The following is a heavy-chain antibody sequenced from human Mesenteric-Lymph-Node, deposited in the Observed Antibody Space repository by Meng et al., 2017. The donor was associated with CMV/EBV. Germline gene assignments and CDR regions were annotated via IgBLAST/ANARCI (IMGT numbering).Heavy chain of an antibody. Sequence: GESLKISCAASGFIFRYYAMHWVRQAPGKGLEWVAVISYDGGNQFYAESVKGRFTISRDNSKNTLYLQMNSLRNEDTAVYFCARDHLGYYDFWGTYVGSGPHDYWGQGTLVTVSS. CDR1: GFIFRYYA. CDR2: ISYDGGNQ. CDR3: ARDHLGYYDFWGTYVGSGPHDY. D-gene: IGHD3-3*01. V-gene: IGHV3-30*04. J-gene: IGHJ4*02.